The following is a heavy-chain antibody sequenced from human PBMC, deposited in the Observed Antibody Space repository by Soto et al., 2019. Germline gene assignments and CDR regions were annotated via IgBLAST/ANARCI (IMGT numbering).Heavy chain of an antibody. Sequence: SETLSLTCTVAGGSSSSYYWSWIRQTPGKGLEWIGYIYYSGSTNYNPSLKSRVTISVDTSKNQFSLKLSSVTAADTAVYYCARRHISSSSHLSYYYYMDVWGKGTTVTVSS. J-gene: IGHJ6*03. D-gene: IGHD6-6*01. CDR1: GGSSSSYY. CDR3: ARRHISSSSHLSYYYYMDV. V-gene: IGHV4-59*08. CDR2: IYYSGST.